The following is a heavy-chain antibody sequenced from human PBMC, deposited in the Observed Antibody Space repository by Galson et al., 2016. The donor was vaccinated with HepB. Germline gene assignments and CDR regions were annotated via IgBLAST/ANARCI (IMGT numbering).Heavy chain of an antibody. CDR3: VRGMSNSWYAYKRSYYYSMEL. V-gene: IGHV3-48*03. CDR2: ISYSNAV. J-gene: IGHJ6*02. D-gene: IGHD6-13*01. CDR1: GFAFSRYE. Sequence: LRLSCAASGFAFSRYEFNWVRQAPGKGLEWVSHISYSNAVSYAASVKGRFTISRDNDGDSLFLEMRGLRVEDTAVCYCVRGMSNSWYAYKRSYYYSMELWGRGTSIIVSS.